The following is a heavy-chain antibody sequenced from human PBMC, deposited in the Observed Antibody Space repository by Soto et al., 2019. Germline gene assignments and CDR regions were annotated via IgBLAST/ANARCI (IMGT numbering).Heavy chain of an antibody. Sequence: ASVKVSCKASGGTFTSYALHWVRQAPGQRLEWMGGINPGNGYTKYSQKFQGRVTITADESTSTAYLQLNSLRFEDTAVYYFARAERLNDDFDAWGQGTLVTVS. V-gene: IGHV1-3*01. J-gene: IGHJ5*02. CDR3: ARAERLNDDFDA. CDR1: GGTFTSYA. CDR2: INPGNGYT. D-gene: IGHD1-1*01.